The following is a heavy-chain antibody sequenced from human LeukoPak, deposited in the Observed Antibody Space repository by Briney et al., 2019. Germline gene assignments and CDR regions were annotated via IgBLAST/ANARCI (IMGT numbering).Heavy chain of an antibody. J-gene: IGHJ3*02. CDR3: ATASPLGYCSSTSCYPDAFDI. CDR1: GYTLTELS. CDR2: FDPEDGET. D-gene: IGHD2-2*01. V-gene: IGHV1-24*01. Sequence: ASVKVSCKVSGYTLTELSMHWVRQAPGKGLEWMGGFDPEDGETIYAQKFQGRVTMTEDTSTDTAYMELSSLRSEDTAVYYCATASPLGYCSSTSCYPDAFDIWGQGTMVTVSS.